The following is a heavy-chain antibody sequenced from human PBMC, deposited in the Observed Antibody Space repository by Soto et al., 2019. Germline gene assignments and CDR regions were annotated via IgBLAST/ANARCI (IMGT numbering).Heavy chain of an antibody. J-gene: IGHJ6*02. Sequence: EVELLESGGGLVRPGGSLRLSCAASGFTFSHYVLSWVRQSPERGLEWVSSISGSGSSVYVADSVRGRFIMSRDLSTNTVSLQMNSLRAEDTAVYYCAKVRASYLSASYFYYGLDVWGQGTTVTFSS. CDR2: ISGSGSSV. CDR1: GFTFSHYV. V-gene: IGHV3-23*01. D-gene: IGHD3-10*01. CDR3: AKVRASYLSASYFYYGLDV.